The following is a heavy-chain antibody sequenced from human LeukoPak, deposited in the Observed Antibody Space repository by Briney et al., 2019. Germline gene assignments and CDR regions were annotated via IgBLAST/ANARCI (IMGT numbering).Heavy chain of an antibody. CDR3: ARDVGSDILTGYLDY. Sequence: GGSLRLSCAASGFTFSSYEMNWVRRAPGKGLEWVSYISSSGSTIYYADSVKGRFTISRDNAKNSLYLQMNSLRAEDTAVYYCARDVGSDILTGYLDYWGQGTLVTVSS. V-gene: IGHV3-48*03. CDR1: GFTFSSYE. CDR2: ISSSGSTI. D-gene: IGHD3-9*01. J-gene: IGHJ4*02.